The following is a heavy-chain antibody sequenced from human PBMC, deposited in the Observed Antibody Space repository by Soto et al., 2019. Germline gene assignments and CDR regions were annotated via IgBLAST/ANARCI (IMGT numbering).Heavy chain of an antibody. D-gene: IGHD6-6*01. CDR3: ARRGGSSSGYYYYAMDV. CDR1: SDSMNSGGYY. J-gene: IGHJ6*02. V-gene: IGHV4-31*03. Sequence: QVQLQESGPGLVKPSQTLSLTCSVSSDSMNSGGYYWSWIRQHPGKGLEWIGYIYSNGDTYYNPSIKSRVTLSVVPSKNQFSLNLTSVPAADTAVYYCARRGGSSSGYYYYAMDVWGQGTTVTVSS. CDR2: IYSNGDT.